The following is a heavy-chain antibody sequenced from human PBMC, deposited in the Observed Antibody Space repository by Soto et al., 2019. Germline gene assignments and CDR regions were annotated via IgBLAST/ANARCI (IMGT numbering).Heavy chain of an antibody. CDR3: GRPGGGSYSYYGMGV. V-gene: IGHV5-51*01. Sequence: GESLKISCKGSGYSFTSYWIGWVRQMPGKGLEWMGSIYPGDCDTRYSPSFQGQVTISADKSISTAYLQRSSLKASDNAMYYCGRPGGGSYSYYGMGVWGQGTTVTVSS. D-gene: IGHD1-26*01. CDR2: IYPGDCDT. CDR1: GYSFTSYW. J-gene: IGHJ6*02.